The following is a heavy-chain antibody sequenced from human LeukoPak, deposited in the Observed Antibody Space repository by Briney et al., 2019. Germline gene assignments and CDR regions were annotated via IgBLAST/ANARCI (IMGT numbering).Heavy chain of an antibody. Sequence: GASVKVSCKASGYTFTSYGISWVRQAPGQGLEWMGWISAYNGNTNYAQKLQGRVTMTTDTSTSTAYMELRSLRSDDTAVYYCVRGDPRTLNTIYGVVPIDDTFDIWGQGTKVTVS. CDR2: ISAYNGNT. V-gene: IGHV1-18*01. D-gene: IGHD3-3*01. CDR3: VRGDPRTLNTIYGVVPIDDTFDI. CDR1: GYTFTSYG. J-gene: IGHJ3*02.